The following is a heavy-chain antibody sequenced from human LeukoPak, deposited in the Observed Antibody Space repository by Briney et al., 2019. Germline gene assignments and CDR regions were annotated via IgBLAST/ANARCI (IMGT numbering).Heavy chain of an antibody. CDR2: IKQDGSQK. Sequence: PGGSLRLSCAASGFTFGRHWMSWVRQAPGKGPEWVANIKQDGSQKYYVDSVKGRFTISRDNAKDSLFLQMNSLRAEDTALYYCARRAYSSSWYVFDYWGQGTLVTVSS. CDR1: GFTFGRHW. D-gene: IGHD6-13*01. V-gene: IGHV3-7*05. J-gene: IGHJ4*02. CDR3: ARRAYSSSWYVFDY.